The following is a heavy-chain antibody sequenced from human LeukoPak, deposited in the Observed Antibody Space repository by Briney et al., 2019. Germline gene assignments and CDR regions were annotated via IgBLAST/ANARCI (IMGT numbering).Heavy chain of an antibody. CDR1: GFTFSSYS. V-gene: IGHV3-7*01. CDR3: ARGRYDYIWGSYRYTGGYYFDY. J-gene: IGHJ4*02. Sequence: PGGSLRLSCAASGFTFSSYSMNWVRQAPGKGLEWVANIKQDGSEKYYVDSVKGRFTISRDNAKNSLYLQMNSLRAEDTAVYYCARGRYDYIWGSYRYTGGYYFDYWGQGTLVTVSS. CDR2: IKQDGSEK. D-gene: IGHD3-16*02.